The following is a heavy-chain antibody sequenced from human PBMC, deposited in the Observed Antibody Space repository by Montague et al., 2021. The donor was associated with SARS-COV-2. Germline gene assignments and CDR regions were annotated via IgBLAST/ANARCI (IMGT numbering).Heavy chain of an antibody. Sequence: SLRLSCAASGFTVSSNYMSWVRQAPGKRLEWVSVIYSGGSTYYADSVKGRFTISRDNSKNTLYLQMNSLRAEDTAVYYCARDLDYYGMDVWGQGTTVTVSS. V-gene: IGHV3-53*01. CDR2: IYSGGST. CDR3: ARDLDYYGMDV. CDR1: GFTVSSNY. J-gene: IGHJ6*02.